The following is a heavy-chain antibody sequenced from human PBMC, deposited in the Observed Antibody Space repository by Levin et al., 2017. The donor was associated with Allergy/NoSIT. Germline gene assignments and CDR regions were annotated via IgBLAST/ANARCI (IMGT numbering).Heavy chain of an antibody. D-gene: IGHD1-26*01. Sequence: GESLKISCSASGFTFSCFCMHLVPPAPGKGLEWVAVISYDGSNKYYADSVKGRFTISRDNSKNTLYLQMNSLRAEDTAVYYCAKDQVSYLMNVWGKGTTVTVSS. CDR3: AKDQVSYLMNV. CDR2: ISYDGSNK. CDR1: GFTFSCFC. J-gene: IGHJ6*03. V-gene: IGHV3-30*18.